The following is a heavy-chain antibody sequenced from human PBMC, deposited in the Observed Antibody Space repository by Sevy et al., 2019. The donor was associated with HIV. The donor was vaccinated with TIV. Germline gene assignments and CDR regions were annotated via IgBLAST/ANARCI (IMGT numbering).Heavy chain of an antibody. J-gene: IGHJ6*02. D-gene: IGHD3-3*01. Sequence: ASVKVSCMASGYTFTSYGISWVRQAPGQGLEWMGWISAFNGNTNYAQRLQGRVTMTTDTSKGTTYMELRSLRSDDTAVYYCARDGILDTIFGVVTYYYGMDVWGQGTTVTVSS. CDR3: ARDGILDTIFGVVTYYYGMDV. CDR1: GYTFTSYG. CDR2: ISAFNGNT. V-gene: IGHV1-18*01.